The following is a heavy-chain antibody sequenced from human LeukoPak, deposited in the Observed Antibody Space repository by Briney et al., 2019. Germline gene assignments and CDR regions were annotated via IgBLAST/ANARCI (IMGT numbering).Heavy chain of an antibody. V-gene: IGHV3-30*19. CDR3: ARDLNSYGDPFDY. D-gene: IGHD5-18*01. CDR1: GFTFSSYG. J-gene: IGHJ4*02. CDR2: IWYDGSNK. Sequence: PGGSLRLSCAASGFTFSSYGMHWVRQAPGKGLEWVAVIWYDGSNKYYADSVKGRFTISRDNSKNTLYLQMNSLRAEDTAVYYCARDLNSYGDPFDYWGQGTLVTVSS.